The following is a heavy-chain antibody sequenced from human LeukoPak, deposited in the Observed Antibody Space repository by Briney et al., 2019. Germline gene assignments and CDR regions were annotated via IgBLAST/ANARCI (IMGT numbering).Heavy chain of an antibody. CDR3: ARGAVQPHAFDI. CDR1: GGTFSSYA. Sequence: ASVKVSCKASGGTFSSYAISWVRQAPGQGLEWMGRIIPILGIANYAQKFQGRVTITADKSTSTAYMELSSLRSEDTAVYYCARGAVQPHAFDIWGQGTMVTVSS. CDR2: IIPILGIA. V-gene: IGHV1-69*04. D-gene: IGHD3-10*01. J-gene: IGHJ3*02.